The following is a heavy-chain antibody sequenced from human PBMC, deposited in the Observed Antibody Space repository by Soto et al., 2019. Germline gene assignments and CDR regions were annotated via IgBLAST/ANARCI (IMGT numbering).Heavy chain of an antibody. CDR1: EFTFSSYV. J-gene: IGHJ1*01. V-gene: IGHV3-48*01. CDR3: ARSDDTVYFQH. Sequence: GGSLRLSCAASEFTFSSYVMSWVRQAPGRGLEWVSYISSSSFTIHYADSVEGRFAISRDNAKNSLYLQMNSLRVEDTAVYYCARSDDTVYFQHWGQGTLVTVSS. D-gene: IGHD4-17*01. CDR2: ISSSSFTI.